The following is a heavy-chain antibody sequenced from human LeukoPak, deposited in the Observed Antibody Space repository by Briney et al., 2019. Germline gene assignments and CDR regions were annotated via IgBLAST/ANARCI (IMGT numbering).Heavy chain of an antibody. CDR2: INPNSGGT. CDR3: ARSVTMIVVAPGY. V-gene: IGHV1-2*02. J-gene: IGHJ4*02. Sequence: ASVKVSCKASGDTFTGYYMHWVRQAPGQGLEWMGWINPNSGGTNYAQKFQGRVTMTRDTSISTACMELSRLRSDDTAVYYCARSVTMIVVAPGYWGQGTLVTVSS. D-gene: IGHD3-22*01. CDR1: GDTFTGYY.